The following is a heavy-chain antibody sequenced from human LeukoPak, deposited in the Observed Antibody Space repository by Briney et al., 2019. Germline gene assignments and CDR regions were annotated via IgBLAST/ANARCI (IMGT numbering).Heavy chain of an antibody. Sequence: SETLSLTCSVSGGSISNSDYYWGWIRQPPGKGLEWIGNIYYSGSTYYNPSLKSRVTISVDTSKNQFSLKLSSVTAADTAVYYCARDRDSSYDYWGQGTLVTVSS. CDR2: IYYSGST. J-gene: IGHJ4*02. D-gene: IGHD6-6*01. CDR3: ARDRDSSYDY. V-gene: IGHV4-39*07. CDR1: GGSISNSDYY.